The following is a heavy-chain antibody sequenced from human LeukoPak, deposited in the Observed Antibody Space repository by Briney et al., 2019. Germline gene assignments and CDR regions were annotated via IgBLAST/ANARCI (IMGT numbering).Heavy chain of an antibody. CDR3: GRHPSMVTFGGAIDY. V-gene: IGHV4-39*01. CDR1: GGSISSPTHY. J-gene: IGHJ4*02. D-gene: IGHD3-16*01. CDR2: IYYSGNT. Sequence: ASETLSLTCTVSGGSISSPTHYWGWIRQPPGKELEWIRSIYYSGNTNYSPSLKSRVTISVDTSKNQFSLNLSSVTAADTAVYYCGRHPSMVTFGGAIDYWGQGTLVTVSS.